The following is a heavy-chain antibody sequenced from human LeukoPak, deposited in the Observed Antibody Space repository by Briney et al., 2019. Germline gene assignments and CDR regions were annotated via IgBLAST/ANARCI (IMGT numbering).Heavy chain of an antibody. CDR2: IYSGVTT. V-gene: IGHV3-66*01. D-gene: IGHD3-10*01. J-gene: IGHJ4*02. Sequence: PGGSLRLSCAASGFTFSNAWMSWVRQAPGKGLKWVSVIYSGVTTYYADLVKGRFTISRDNSKNTLYLQMNSLRAEDTAVYYCARVFYYNSGKSFFDYWGQGTLVSVSS. CDR1: GFTFSNAW. CDR3: ARVFYYNSGKSFFDY.